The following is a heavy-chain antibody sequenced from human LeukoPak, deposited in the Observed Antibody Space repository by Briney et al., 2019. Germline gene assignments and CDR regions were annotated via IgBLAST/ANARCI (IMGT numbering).Heavy chain of an antibody. Sequence: SETLSLTCDVYGGSCDDYYCSWIRQPPGKGLEWIGEIHPSEGFYYNSSLVSRVTISIDPSKTHFSLRLATVTAADTAFYYCARGRDRSKAGDHWGQGSLVTVSS. CDR2: IHPSEGF. CDR1: GGSCDDYY. J-gene: IGHJ4*02. V-gene: IGHV4-34*01. CDR3: ARGRDRSKAGDH. D-gene: IGHD5-24*01.